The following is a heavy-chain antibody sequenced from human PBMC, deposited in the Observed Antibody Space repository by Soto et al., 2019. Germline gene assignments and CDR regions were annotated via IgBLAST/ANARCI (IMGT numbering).Heavy chain of an antibody. J-gene: IGHJ3*01. CDR1: GFTFSSYS. CDR2: ISSSSTI. V-gene: IGHV3-48*02. CDR3: ARDDDYGWF. Sequence: PGGSLRLSCAASGFTFSSYSMNWVRQAPGKGLEWVSYISSSSTIYYADSVKGRFTISRDNAKNSLYLQMNSLRDEDTAVYYCARDDDYGWFWGQGTMVTVSS. D-gene: IGHD4-17*01.